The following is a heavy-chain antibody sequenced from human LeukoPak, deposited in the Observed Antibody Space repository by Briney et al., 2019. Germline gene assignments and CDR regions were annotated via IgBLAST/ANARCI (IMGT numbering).Heavy chain of an antibody. CDR3: AGVGQASMELGDY. V-gene: IGHV1-2*02. CDR2: INPDSGGT. J-gene: IGHJ4*02. CDR1: GYTFTGYY. D-gene: IGHD4/OR15-4a*01. Sequence: ASVKVSCKASGYTFTGYYMHWVRQAPGQGLEWMGCINPDSGGTNYAQKLQGSVTMTRDTSISTACVELSRLRSDDTAVYYCAGVGQASMELGDYWGQGTLVTVSS.